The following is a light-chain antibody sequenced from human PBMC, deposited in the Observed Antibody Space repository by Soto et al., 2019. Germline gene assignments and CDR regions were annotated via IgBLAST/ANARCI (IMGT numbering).Light chain of an antibody. CDR1: SSNIGNNA. V-gene: IGLV1-36*01. CDR2: YDD. CDR3: AAWDDSLNAVV. Sequence: QSVLTQPPSVSEAPRQRVTISCSGSSSNIGNNAVNWYQQLPGKAPKLLIYYDDLLPSGVSDRFSGSKSGTSASLAISGLQSEYEADYYCAAWDDSLNAVVFGGGTKLTVL. J-gene: IGLJ2*01.